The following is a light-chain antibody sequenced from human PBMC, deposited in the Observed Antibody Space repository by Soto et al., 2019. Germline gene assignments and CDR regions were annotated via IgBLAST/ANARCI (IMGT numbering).Light chain of an antibody. Sequence: QSALAQPASVSGSPGQSITISCTGSSSDIGAFDYVSWYQHLPDSAPKLIIFEVTKRPSGISARFSGSKSGNQASLTISGLRSGDEADYYCSSYTSDATFVLGTGTKLTVL. CDR1: SSDIGAFDY. CDR3: SSYTSDATFV. CDR2: EVT. V-gene: IGLV2-14*01. J-gene: IGLJ1*01.